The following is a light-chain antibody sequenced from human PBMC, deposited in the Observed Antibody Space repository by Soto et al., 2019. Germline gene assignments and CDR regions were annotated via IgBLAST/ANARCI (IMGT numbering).Light chain of an antibody. V-gene: IGKV3-15*01. J-gene: IGKJ1*01. CDR3: QQYNKWPRT. Sequence: EIVMTQSPATLSVSPGERATISCRASQSVSSNLAWYQQKAGQSPRLLIYGASTRATGIPARISGSGSGTEFTLTISSLQSEDFAVYHCQQYNKWPRTFGQGTKV. CDR2: GAS. CDR1: QSVSSN.